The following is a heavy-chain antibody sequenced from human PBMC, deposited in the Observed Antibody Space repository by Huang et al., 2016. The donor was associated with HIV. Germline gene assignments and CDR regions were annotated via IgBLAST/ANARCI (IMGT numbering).Heavy chain of an antibody. Sequence: QLLLQESGPGLVKPSEALALTCAVSGGSIRSSDYHWGWIRQPPGKGLEWIGRIYYKGRNNYSPPLSSRVPIAVDTSKNLCFLNLPSMTAADTAVYYCARHREGPVAYYSGWGSHLNYMDVWGRGRTVVVSS. CDR2: IYYKGRN. D-gene: IGHD3-10*01. CDR1: GGSIRSSDYH. V-gene: IGHV4-39*01. J-gene: IGHJ6*03. CDR3: ARHREGPVAYYSGWGSHLNYMDV.